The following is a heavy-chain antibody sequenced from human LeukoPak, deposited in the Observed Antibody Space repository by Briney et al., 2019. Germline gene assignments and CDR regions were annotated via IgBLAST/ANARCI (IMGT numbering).Heavy chain of an antibody. V-gene: IGHV1-46*01. D-gene: IGHD3-10*01. CDR2: INPSGGST. CDR3: ARRGGYGSGSYDFDY. Sequence: ASVKVSCKASGYTFTSYYMRWVRQAPGQGLEWMGIINPSGGSTSYAQKFQGRVTMTRDTSTSTVYMELSSLRPEDTAVYYCARRGGYGSGSYDFDYWGQGTLVTVSS. CDR1: GYTFTSYY. J-gene: IGHJ4*02.